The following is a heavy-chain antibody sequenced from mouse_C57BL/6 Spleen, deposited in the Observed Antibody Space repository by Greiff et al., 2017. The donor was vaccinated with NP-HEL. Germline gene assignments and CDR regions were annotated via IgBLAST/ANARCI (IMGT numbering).Heavy chain of an antibody. CDR3: ASRGYSSYWYFDV. D-gene: IGHD2-5*01. Sequence: QVQLQQPGAELVRPGTSVKLSCKASGYTFTSYWMHWVKQRPGQGLEWIGVIDPSDSYTNYNQKFKGKATLTVDTSSSTAYMQLSSLTSEDSAVYYCASRGYSSYWYFDVWGTGTTVTVSS. V-gene: IGHV1-59*01. CDR2: IDPSDSYT. J-gene: IGHJ1*03. CDR1: GYTFTSYW.